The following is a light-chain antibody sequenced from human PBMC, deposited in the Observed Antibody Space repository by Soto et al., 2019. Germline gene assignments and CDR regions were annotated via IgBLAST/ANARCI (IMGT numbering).Light chain of an antibody. Sequence: DIQMTQSPSTLSASVGDRVTITCRASQSISSWLAWYQQKPGKAPKLLIYDASSLESGVPSRFSGSGSGTEFPLTISSLQPDDFGTYYCQQYSSYPWTFGQGTKVEIK. CDR2: DAS. V-gene: IGKV1-5*01. CDR1: QSISSW. CDR3: QQYSSYPWT. J-gene: IGKJ1*01.